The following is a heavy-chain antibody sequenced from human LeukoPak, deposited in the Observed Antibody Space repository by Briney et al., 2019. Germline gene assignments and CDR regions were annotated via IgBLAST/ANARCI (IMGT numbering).Heavy chain of an antibody. CDR1: GFTFSNYA. CDR3: AKDRDNWNDGDYVDY. D-gene: IGHD1-1*01. J-gene: IGHJ4*02. Sequence: PGGSLRLSCAASGFTFSNYAMNWVRQAPGKGLEWVSAISDRGDSTFYADSVRGRFTISRDISKNTLYLQVNSLRAEDTAIYYCAKDRDNWNDGDYVDYWGQGTLVTVSS. CDR2: ISDRGDST. V-gene: IGHV3-23*01.